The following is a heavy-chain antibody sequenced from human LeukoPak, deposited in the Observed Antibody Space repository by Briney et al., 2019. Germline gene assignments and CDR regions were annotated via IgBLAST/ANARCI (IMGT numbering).Heavy chain of an antibody. D-gene: IGHD5/OR15-5a*01. Sequence: PGGSLRLSCAASGLTLSNYAMSWVRQAPGKGLEWVSAISGSGGTTYYADSVKGRFTISRDNSKNTLYLQMNSLRAEDTAVYYCAKRGLRLAPDSDNWGQGTLVTVSS. CDR3: AKRGLRLAPDSDN. CDR2: ISGSGGTT. CDR1: GLTLSNYA. J-gene: IGHJ4*02. V-gene: IGHV3-23*01.